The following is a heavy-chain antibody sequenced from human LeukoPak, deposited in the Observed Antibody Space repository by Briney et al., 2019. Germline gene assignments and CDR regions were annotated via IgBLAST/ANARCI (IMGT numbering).Heavy chain of an antibody. V-gene: IGHV3-43*02. J-gene: IGHJ5*02. CDR2: ISGDGGST. CDR1: GFTFDDYA. D-gene: IGHD2-15*01. Sequence: GGSLRLSCAASGFTFDDYAMHWVRQAPGKGLEWVSLISGDGGSTYYADSVKGRFTISRDNSKNSLYLQMNSLRTEDTALYYCAKTYCSGGSCYSEVYWLDPWGQGTLVTVSS. CDR3: AKTYCSGGSCYSEVYWLDP.